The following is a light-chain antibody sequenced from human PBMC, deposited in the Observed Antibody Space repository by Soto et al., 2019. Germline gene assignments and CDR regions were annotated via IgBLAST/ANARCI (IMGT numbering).Light chain of an antibody. J-gene: IGLJ3*02. CDR3: YSYTSSSTWV. Sequence: QAVVTQPASVSGSPGQSITISCTGTSSDVGGYNYVSWYQQHPGKAPKLMIYDVTDRPSGVSSRFSGSKSANTASLTISGLQAEDEADYYCYSYTSSSTWVFGGGTKLTVL. V-gene: IGLV2-14*03. CDR2: DVT. CDR1: SSDVGGYNY.